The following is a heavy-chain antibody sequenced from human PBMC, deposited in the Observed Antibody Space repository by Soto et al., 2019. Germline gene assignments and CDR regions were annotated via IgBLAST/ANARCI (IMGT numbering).Heavy chain of an antibody. CDR2: IVDIETA. CDR1: GGSVSSGGYY. D-gene: IGHD3-3*01. J-gene: IGHJ3*01. CDR3: ARENFGVVIHDAFDL. Sequence: QVQLQESGPGLVKTSQTLSLTCTVSGGSVSSGGYYWNWIRQHPGKGLEWLGYIVDIETAYYNPSLKSRLTISMDTSKNEVSLKVTSVTPADTAVYYCARENFGVVIHDAFDLWGQGTMVTVSS. V-gene: IGHV4-31*03.